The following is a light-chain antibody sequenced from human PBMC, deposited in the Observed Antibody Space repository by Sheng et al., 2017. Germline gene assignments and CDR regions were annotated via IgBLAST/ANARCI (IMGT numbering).Light chain of an antibody. J-gene: IGLJ1*01. Sequence: QSALTQPASVSGSPGQSIAISCTGTSGDVGRYNYVSWYQQHPGKAPKLMIYDVSNRPSGVSNRFSGSKSGNTASLTISGLQAEDEADYYCASYTSSSTYVFATGTKVTVL. CDR3: ASYTSSSTYV. CDR1: SGDVGRYNY. V-gene: IGLV2-14*03. CDR2: DVS.